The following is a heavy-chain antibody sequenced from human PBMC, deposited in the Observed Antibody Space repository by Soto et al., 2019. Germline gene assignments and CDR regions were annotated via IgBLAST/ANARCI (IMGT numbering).Heavy chain of an antibody. V-gene: IGHV4-59*01. CDR2: IYYSGST. J-gene: IGHJ4*02. CDR1: GGSISSYY. D-gene: IGHD5-12*01. Sequence: PSETLSLTCTVSGGSISSYYWSWIRQPPGKGLEWIGYIYYSGSTNYNPSLKSRVTISVDTSKNQFSLKLSSVTAADTAVYYCARGRRDGYNLRGYYFDYWGQGTLVTVSS. CDR3: ARGRRDGYNLRGYYFDY.